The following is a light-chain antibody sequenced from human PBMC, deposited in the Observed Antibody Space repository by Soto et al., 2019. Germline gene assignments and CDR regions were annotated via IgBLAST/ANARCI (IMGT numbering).Light chain of an antibody. V-gene: IGKV3-20*01. J-gene: IGKJ5*01. CDR3: QQYGSSPLIT. Sequence: VLTQSPGTLSLSPGERATLSCRASQSVRSTYLAWYQQKPGQAPRLLIYGASTRATGIPDRFSGTGSGTDFTLTISRVEPEDFAVYYCQQYGSSPLITFGQGTRLEIK. CDR2: GAS. CDR1: QSVRSTY.